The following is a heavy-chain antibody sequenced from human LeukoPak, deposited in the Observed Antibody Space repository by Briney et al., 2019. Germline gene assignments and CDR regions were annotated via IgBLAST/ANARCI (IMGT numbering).Heavy chain of an antibody. CDR2: IRSKAYGGTT. CDR3: TRVAYYDFWSGYFPGY. D-gene: IGHD3-3*01. V-gene: IGHV3-49*04. CDR1: GFTFGDYA. Sequence: GSLRLSCTASGFTFGDYAMSWVRPAPGRGLEWVGFIRSKAYGGTTEYAASVKGRFTISRDDSKSIAYLQMNSLKTEDTAVYYCTRVAYYDFWSGYFPGYWGQGTLVTVSS. J-gene: IGHJ4*02.